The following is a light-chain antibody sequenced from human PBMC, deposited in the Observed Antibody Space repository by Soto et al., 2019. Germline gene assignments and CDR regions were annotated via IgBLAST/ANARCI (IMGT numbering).Light chain of an antibody. J-gene: IGKJ4*02. CDR2: DAS. Sequence: EIVLTQSPATLSLSPGDRATLSCRASQSVGSYLGWYQQSPGHAPRLLIYDASNRANGIPARFSGSGSGTYFTLTISSLDPEDFAVYYCQQRSDWPSTFGGGTKVEIK. CDR3: QQRSDWPST. V-gene: IGKV3-11*01. CDR1: QSVGSY.